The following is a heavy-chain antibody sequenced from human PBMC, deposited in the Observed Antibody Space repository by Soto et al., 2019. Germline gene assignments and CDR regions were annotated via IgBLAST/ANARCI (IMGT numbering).Heavy chain of an antibody. CDR3: AKDIRGSGSSGLDY. CDR2: ISWNSGSI. Sequence: EVQLVESGGGLVQPGRSLRLSCAASGFTLDDYAMQWVRQAPGKGLEWVSGISWNSGSIGYADSVKGRFTISRDNAKNSLYLQMNSLRAEDTALYYCAKDIRGSGSSGLDYWGQGTLVTVSS. CDR1: GFTLDDYA. D-gene: IGHD3-10*01. J-gene: IGHJ4*02. V-gene: IGHV3-9*01.